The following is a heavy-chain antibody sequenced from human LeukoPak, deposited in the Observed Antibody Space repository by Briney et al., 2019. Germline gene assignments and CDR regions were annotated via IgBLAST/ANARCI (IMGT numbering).Heavy chain of an antibody. Sequence: ASVKVSCKASGYTFTSYGISWVRQAPGQGLEWMGWINTNTGNPTYAQDFTGRFVFSLDTSVSTTYLQISSLKAEDAAVYYCARGTHYYDSSGYYYELGLRDIWGQGTMVTVSS. CDR1: GYTFTSYG. J-gene: IGHJ3*02. D-gene: IGHD3-22*01. CDR3: ARGTHYYDSSGYYYELGLRDI. CDR2: INTNTGNP. V-gene: IGHV7-4-1*02.